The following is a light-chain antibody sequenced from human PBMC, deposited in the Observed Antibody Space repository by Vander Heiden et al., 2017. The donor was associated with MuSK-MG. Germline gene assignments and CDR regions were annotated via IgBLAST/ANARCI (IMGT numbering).Light chain of an antibody. CDR2: STS. Sequence: QTVGTQETSVAWSPGGTVTLTCASSTGAVTNDFYPNWFQQKPGLEPRPLIHSTSNRHSWTPARFSGSLRGGKAALTLSGVQPEDEADYYCLLYYGGGVVFGGGTKLTVL. CDR3: LLYYGGGVV. J-gene: IGLJ2*01. V-gene: IGLV7-43*01. CDR1: TGAVTNDFY.